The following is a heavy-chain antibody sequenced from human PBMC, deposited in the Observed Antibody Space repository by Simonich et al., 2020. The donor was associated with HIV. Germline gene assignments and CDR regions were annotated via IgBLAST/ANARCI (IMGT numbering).Heavy chain of an antibody. CDR2: INHSGRT. D-gene: IGHD3-22*01. CDR1: GGSFSGYY. V-gene: IGHV4-34*01. J-gene: IGHJ6*03. Sequence: QVQLQQWGAGLLKPSETLSLTCAVYGGSFSGYYWSWLRQPPGKGLEWIGEINHSGRTNRNPSLKSRVTISVDTSKNKFSLKLSTVTAADTAVYYCARGFHPDYYDSSGYYEDYYYYYYMDVWGKGTTVTVSS. CDR3: ARGFHPDYYDSSGYYEDYYYYYYMDV.